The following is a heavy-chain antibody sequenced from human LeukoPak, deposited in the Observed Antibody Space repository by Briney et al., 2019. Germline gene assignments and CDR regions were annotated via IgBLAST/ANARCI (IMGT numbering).Heavy chain of an antibody. CDR2: ISYSGST. CDR1: GGSISSYY. CDR3: ARLGDSTSRLYDIDY. V-gene: IGHV4-59*12. D-gene: IGHD6-6*01. J-gene: IGHJ4*02. Sequence: SETLSLTCTVSGGSISSYYWSWIRQPPGKGLEWIGYISYSGSTYYNPSLKSRVTISVDTSKSQFSLKLSSVTAADTAVYYCARLGDSTSRLYDIDYWGEGTLVTVSS.